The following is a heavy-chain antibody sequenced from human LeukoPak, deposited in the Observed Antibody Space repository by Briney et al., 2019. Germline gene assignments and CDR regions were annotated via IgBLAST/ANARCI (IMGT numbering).Heavy chain of an antibody. J-gene: IGHJ4*02. CDR2: ISSSSNYV. V-gene: IGHV3-21*01. CDR3: ARGTLGAWGW. CDR1: GFTFSSYD. D-gene: IGHD6-19*01. Sequence: PGGSLRLSCAPSGFTFSSYDMNWVRKAPGKGLEWVSSISSSSNYVHYADSVKGRFTISRDNAKNSLYLQMNSLRAEDTAVYFCARGTLGAWGWWGQGTLVTVSS.